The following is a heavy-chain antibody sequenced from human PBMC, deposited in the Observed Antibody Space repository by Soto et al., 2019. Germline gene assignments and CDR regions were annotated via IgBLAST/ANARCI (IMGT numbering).Heavy chain of an antibody. Sequence: QVQLQESGPGLVKPSGTLSLTCTVSGGSISSDNWWGWVRQPPGKGLEYIGQIYPTGTTNYIPSLKSRVTMSVDRSQNQFSLRLTSVTAADTAVYYRARLMTAVTTTFDYWGQGTLVTVSS. J-gene: IGHJ4*02. CDR1: GGSISSDNW. D-gene: IGHD4-17*01. CDR3: ARLMTAVTTTFDY. V-gene: IGHV4-4*02. CDR2: IYPTGTT.